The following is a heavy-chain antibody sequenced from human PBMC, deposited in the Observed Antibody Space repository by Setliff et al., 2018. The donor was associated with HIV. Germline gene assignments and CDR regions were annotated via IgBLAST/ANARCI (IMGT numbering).Heavy chain of an antibody. CDR2: INAANGKT. D-gene: IGHD3-10*01. V-gene: IGHV1-3*01. Sequence: ASVKVSCKASGFTFTTYAVHWVRQAPGQRPEWMGWINAANGKTRYPQRFEARVTITMDTGASTAYMELNSLRSEDSAVYYCARGVIRGVISQGGLDYWGPGSLGAVSS. J-gene: IGHJ4*01. CDR1: GFTFTTYA. CDR3: ARGVIRGVISQGGLDY.